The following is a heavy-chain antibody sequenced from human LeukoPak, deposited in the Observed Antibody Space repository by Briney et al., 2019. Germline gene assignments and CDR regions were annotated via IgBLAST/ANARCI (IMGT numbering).Heavy chain of an antibody. D-gene: IGHD3-22*01. CDR3: AKRGGYYDSSGYYFDY. CDR1: GFTFSTYG. V-gene: IGHV3-23*01. J-gene: IGHJ4*02. Sequence: GGSLRLSCAASGFTFSTYGITWVRQAPGKGLEWVSAISGRADLTFYADSVKGRFTISRDNSKNTLYLQMNSLRAEDTAVYYCAKRGGYYDSSGYYFDYWGQGTLVTVSS. CDR2: ISGRADLT.